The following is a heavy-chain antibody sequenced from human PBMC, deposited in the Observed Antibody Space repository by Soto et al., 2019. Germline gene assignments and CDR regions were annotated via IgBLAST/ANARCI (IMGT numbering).Heavy chain of an antibody. V-gene: IGHV5-51*01. J-gene: IGHJ6*02. CDR2: IYPGDSDT. CDR3: ARHTSNVRYCCYDMDV. D-gene: IGHD2-2*01. CDR1: GYPFTDYW. Sequence: PGGALKISCKGSGYPFTDYWIGWVRQLPGKGLEWMGIIYPGDSDTRYSPSFQGHVTITVDKSTSTAYLQWNTLKASDTAMYYCARHTSNVRYCCYDMDVWGHGTLVTVSS.